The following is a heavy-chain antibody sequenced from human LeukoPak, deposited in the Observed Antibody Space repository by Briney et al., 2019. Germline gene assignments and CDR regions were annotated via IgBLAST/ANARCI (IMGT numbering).Heavy chain of an antibody. D-gene: IGHD3-10*01. Sequence: SVKVSCKASGGTFSSYAISWVRQAPGQGLEWMGGIIPIFGTANYAQKFQGRVTMTTDTSTSTAYMELRSLTSDDTAVYYCARVKEFGSGTFYWNYWYFDLWGRGTLVTVSS. J-gene: IGHJ2*01. CDR3: ARVKEFGSGTFYWNYWYFDL. V-gene: IGHV1-69*05. CDR1: GGTFSSYA. CDR2: IIPIFGTA.